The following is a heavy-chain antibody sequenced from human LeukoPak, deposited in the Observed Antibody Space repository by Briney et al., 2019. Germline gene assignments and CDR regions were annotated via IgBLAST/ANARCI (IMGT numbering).Heavy chain of an antibody. Sequence: ASVKVSCKASGYTFTNYYLHWVRQAPGQGLEWMGIINPSGGSTTYAQKFQGRVTMTRDMSTRTDYMELSSLRSEDTAVYYCARGSSDYYGSGSYYNAESDWFDPWGQGTLVTVSS. CDR1: GYTFTNYY. D-gene: IGHD3-10*01. CDR2: INPSGGST. J-gene: IGHJ5*02. CDR3: ARGSSDYYGSGSYYNAESDWFDP. V-gene: IGHV1-46*01.